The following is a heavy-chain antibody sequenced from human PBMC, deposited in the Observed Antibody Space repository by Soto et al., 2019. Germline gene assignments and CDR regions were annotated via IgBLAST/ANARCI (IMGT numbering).Heavy chain of an antibody. J-gene: IGHJ4*02. CDR1: GYTFTSYG. D-gene: IGHD2-15*01. CDR3: ASVGYCSGGTCGVFDY. Sequence: QVPLVQSGAEVKKPGASVKVSCKASGYTFTSYGITWVRQAPGQGLEWMGWISAYNGNTNYAQKLQGRVTMTTDTAPSTAYMELRSLRSDDTAVYYCASVGYCSGGTCGVFDYWGQGTLVTVSS. CDR2: ISAYNGNT. V-gene: IGHV1-18*01.